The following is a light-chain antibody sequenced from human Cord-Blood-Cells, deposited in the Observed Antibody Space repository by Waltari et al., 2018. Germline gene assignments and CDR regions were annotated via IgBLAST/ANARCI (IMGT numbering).Light chain of an antibody. CDR2: DAS. V-gene: IGKV1-33*01. CDR3: QQYDNLPIT. CDR1: QDISNY. Sequence: DIQMTQSPSSLSASVGXRVTLTCQASQDISNYLNWYQQKPGKAPKLLIYDASKLETGVPSRFSGSGSGTDFTFTISSLQPEDIATYYCQQYDNLPITFGQGTRLEIK. J-gene: IGKJ5*01.